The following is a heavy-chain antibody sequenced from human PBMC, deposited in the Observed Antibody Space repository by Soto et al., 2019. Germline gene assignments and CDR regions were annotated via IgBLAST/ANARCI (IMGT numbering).Heavy chain of an antibody. J-gene: IGHJ4*02. CDR2: ISGSGVST. Sequence: GGSLRLSCAASGFTFSSYAMSWVRQAPGRGLEWVSAISGSGVSTYSADSVKGRFAISRDNSKNTLYLQMNSLRAEDTAIYYCAKGDHGDYHDYWGQGTLVTVSS. CDR1: GFTFSSYA. V-gene: IGHV3-23*01. D-gene: IGHD4-17*01. CDR3: AKGDHGDYHDY.